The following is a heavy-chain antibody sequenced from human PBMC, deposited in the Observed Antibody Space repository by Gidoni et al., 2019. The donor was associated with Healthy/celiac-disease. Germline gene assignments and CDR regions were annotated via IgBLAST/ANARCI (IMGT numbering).Heavy chain of an antibody. V-gene: IGHV1-2*06. CDR3: ARDGTYYDFWSGYYTGENWFDP. J-gene: IGHJ5*02. CDR2: INPNSGGT. D-gene: IGHD3-3*01. CDR1: GYTFTGYY. Sequence: QVQLVQSGAEVKKPGASVKVSCKASGYTFTGYYMHLVRQAPGQGLEWMGRINPNSGGTNYAQKFQGRVTMTRVTSISTAYMELSRLRSDDTAVYYCARDGTYYDFWSGYYTGENWFDPWGQGTLVTVSS.